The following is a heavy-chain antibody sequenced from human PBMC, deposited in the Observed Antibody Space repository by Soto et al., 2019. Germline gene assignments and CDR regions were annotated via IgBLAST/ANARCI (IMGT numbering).Heavy chain of an antibody. CDR3: ARVEGPASYYYYGMDV. CDR1: GYSFTSYW. CDR2: IYPGDSDT. D-gene: IGHD2-2*01. V-gene: IGHV5-51*01. J-gene: IGHJ6*02. Sequence: PGESLKISCKGSGYSFTSYWTGWVRQIPGKGLEWMGIIYPGDSDTRYSPSFQGQVTISADKSISTAYLQWSSLKASDTAMYYCARVEGPASYYYYGMDVWGQGTTVTVSS.